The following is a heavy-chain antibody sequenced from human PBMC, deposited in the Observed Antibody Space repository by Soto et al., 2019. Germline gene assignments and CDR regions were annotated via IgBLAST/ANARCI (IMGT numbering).Heavy chain of an antibody. J-gene: IGHJ4*02. CDR3: ARDAIYCSSTSCYVYYFDY. V-gene: IGHV3-21*01. Sequence: PGGSLRISCAASGFTFSSYGMNWVRQAPGKGLEWVSSISSGSSNIYYTDSVKGRFTISRDNSKNTLYLQMNSLRAEDTAVYYCARDAIYCSSTSCYVYYFDYWGQGTLVTVSS. CDR2: ISSGSSNI. CDR1: GFTFSSYG. D-gene: IGHD2-2*01.